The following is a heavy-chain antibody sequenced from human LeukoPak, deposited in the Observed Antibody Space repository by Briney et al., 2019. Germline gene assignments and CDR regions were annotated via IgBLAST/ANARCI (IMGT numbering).Heavy chain of an antibody. V-gene: IGHV4-59*08. CDR3: ARHSLEAFDY. CDR2: IYYSGNT. CDR1: GDSISRNY. D-gene: IGHD3-3*01. J-gene: IGHJ4*02. Sequence: NASETLSLTCIVSGDSISRNYWSWIRQPPGKGLEWIGYIYYSGNTNYNPSLESRVTISVDTSKNQFSLKLSSVTATDTAVYYCARHSLEAFDYWGQGNLVTVSS.